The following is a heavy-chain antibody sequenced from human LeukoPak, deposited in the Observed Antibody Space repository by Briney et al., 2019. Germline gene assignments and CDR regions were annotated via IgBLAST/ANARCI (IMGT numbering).Heavy chain of an antibody. Sequence: GGSLRLSCAASGFTFSDYYMSWIRQAPGKGLEWVSYISSSGSTMYYADSVKGRFTISRDNARNSLYLQMNSLRAEDTAVYYCARDHSYSYGPNWFDPWGQGTLVTVSS. CDR1: GFTFSDYY. J-gene: IGHJ5*02. V-gene: IGHV3-11*01. CDR3: ARDHSYSYGPNWFDP. D-gene: IGHD5-18*01. CDR2: ISSSGSTM.